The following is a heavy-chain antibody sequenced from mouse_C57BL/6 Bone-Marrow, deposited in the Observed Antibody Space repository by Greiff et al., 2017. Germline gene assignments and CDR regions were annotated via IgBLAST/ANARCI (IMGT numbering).Heavy chain of an antibody. Sequence: VQLQQPGAELVMPGASVKLSCKASGYTFTSYWMHWVKQRPGQGLVWIGEIDPSDSYTNYNQKFKGKSTLTVDKSSSKAYMQLSSLTSEDSSVYYCARTLTTVVAFYFDYWGQGTTLTVSS. J-gene: IGHJ2*01. CDR2: IDPSDSYT. D-gene: IGHD1-1*01. V-gene: IGHV1-69*01. CDR1: GYTFTSYW. CDR3: ARTLTTVVAFYFDY.